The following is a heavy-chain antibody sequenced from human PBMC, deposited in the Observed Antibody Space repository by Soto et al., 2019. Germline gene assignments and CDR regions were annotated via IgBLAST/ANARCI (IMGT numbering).Heavy chain of an antibody. D-gene: IGHD3-10*01. CDR1: GYTFTSYG. J-gene: IGHJ3*01. Sequence: ASVKVSCKASGYTFTSYGINWVRQAPGQGLEWMGWISTYNGKTNYAQNFQGRIAMTTDTSTTTAYMELRSLRSDDTAVYECARDRINMVGGGGGRRLRDLFDPWGQGTMVPV. CDR2: ISTYNGKT. CDR3: ARDRINMVGGGGGRRLRDLFDP. V-gene: IGHV1-18*04.